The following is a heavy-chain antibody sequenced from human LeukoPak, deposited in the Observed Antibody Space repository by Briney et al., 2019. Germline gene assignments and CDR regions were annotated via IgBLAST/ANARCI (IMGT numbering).Heavy chain of an antibody. CDR2: IYYSGST. D-gene: IGHD3-10*01. Sequence: SETLSLTCAVYGGSFSGYYWSWIRQPPGKGLEWIGYIYYSGSTNYNPSLKSRVTISVDTSKNQFSLKLSTVTAADTAVYYCARQGMVRGVIEYWGQGTLVTVSS. J-gene: IGHJ4*02. CDR3: ARQGMVRGVIEY. V-gene: IGHV4-59*08. CDR1: GGSFSGYY.